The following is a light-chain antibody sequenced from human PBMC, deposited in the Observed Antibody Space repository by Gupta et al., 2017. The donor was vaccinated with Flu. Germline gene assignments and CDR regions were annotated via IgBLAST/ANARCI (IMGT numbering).Light chain of an antibody. Sequence: EIVLTQSPSTLSLSPGESATLSCRASQSVSSYLAWYQQKPGQAPRLLIYDASNRATGIPARFSGSGSGTDFTLTISSREPEDFAVYYCQQRSNWPFTFGHGTKVDIK. CDR3: QQRSNWPFT. CDR2: DAS. CDR1: QSVSSY. V-gene: IGKV3-11*01. J-gene: IGKJ3*01.